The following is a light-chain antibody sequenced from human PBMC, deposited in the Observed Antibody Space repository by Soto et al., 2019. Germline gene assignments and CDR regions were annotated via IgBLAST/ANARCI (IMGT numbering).Light chain of an antibody. CDR3: QHYNIWPPWT. J-gene: IGKJ1*01. CDR1: QSISSN. Sequence: DIVMTQSPATLSVSPGERATLSCRASQSISSNLAWYQQKPGQAPRLLIYRASTRATGTRATFSGSGSGTDFLLTISSLQSEDFGIYYCQHYNIWPPWTFGQGTKVESK. CDR2: RAS. V-gene: IGKV3-15*01.